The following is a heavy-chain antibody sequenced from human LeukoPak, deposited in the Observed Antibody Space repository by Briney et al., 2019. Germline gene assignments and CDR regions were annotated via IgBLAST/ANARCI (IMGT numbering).Heavy chain of an antibody. CDR2: INPNSGGT. D-gene: IGHD4-17*01. CDR3: ARIWDYGDYEGWFDP. Sequence: GASVKVSCKASGYTFTGYYMHWVRQAPGQGLEWMGWINPNSGGTNYAQKFQGRVTITRDTSISTAYMELSRLRSDDTAVYYCARIWDYGDYEGWFDPWGQGTLVTVSS. V-gene: IGHV1-2*02. CDR1: GYTFTGYY. J-gene: IGHJ5*02.